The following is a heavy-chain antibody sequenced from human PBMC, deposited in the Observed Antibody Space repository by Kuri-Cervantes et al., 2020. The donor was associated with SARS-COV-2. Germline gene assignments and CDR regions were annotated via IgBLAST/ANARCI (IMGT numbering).Heavy chain of an antibody. J-gene: IGHJ4*02. Sequence: SVKVSCKASGYTFTSYSITWVRQAPGQGLEWMGWISAYNGDTKYAQKLQGRLTMTTNTSTSTAYMELRSLRSDDTAVYYCAGVVLLWFGELRAFDYWGQGTLVTVSS. CDR1: GYTFTSYS. CDR3: AGVVLLWFGELRAFDY. D-gene: IGHD3-10*01. CDR2: ISAYNGDT. V-gene: IGHV1-18*01.